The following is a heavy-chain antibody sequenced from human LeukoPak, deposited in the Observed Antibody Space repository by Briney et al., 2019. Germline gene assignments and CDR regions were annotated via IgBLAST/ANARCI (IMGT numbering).Heavy chain of an antibody. J-gene: IGHJ3*02. CDR1: GFTFGNYW. V-gene: IGHV3-7*01. CDR2: IKKDGSVK. D-gene: IGHD3-9*01. Sequence: GGSLRLSCTVSGFTFGNYWMVWVRQAAGKGLEWVTNIKKDGSVKNYVDSVKGRFTISRDNAENSLYLQMNSLRAEDTAVYYCGRDIGFDTFDIWGQGTMVTVSS. CDR3: GRDIGFDTFDI.